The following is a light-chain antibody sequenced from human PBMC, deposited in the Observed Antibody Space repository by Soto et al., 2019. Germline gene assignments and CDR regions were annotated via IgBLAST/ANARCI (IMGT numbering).Light chain of an antibody. Sequence: DIQMTQSPSSLSASVGDRVTITCRASQSISSYLNWYQQKPGKAPKLLIDAASSVHSGVTSRFSVSGSGTDFTLTISSLQPEDFATYYCQQSYSTLLYTCGPGTKVDIK. CDR2: AAS. CDR1: QSISSY. J-gene: IGKJ3*01. V-gene: IGKV1-39*01. CDR3: QQSYSTLLYT.